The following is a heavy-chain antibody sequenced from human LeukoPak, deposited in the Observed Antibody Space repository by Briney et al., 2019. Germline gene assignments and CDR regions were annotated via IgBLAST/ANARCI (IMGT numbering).Heavy chain of an antibody. D-gene: IGHD4-11*01. CDR3: ARVVTVTTGYYYYYMDV. CDR2: IYYSGST. V-gene: IGHV4-59*01. J-gene: IGHJ6*03. CDR1: DGSISSYY. Sequence: SETLSLTCAVYDGSISSYYWSWIRQPPGKGLEWIGYIYYSGSTNYNPSLKSRVTISVDTSKNQFSLKLSSVTAADTAVYYCARVVTVTTGYYYYYMDVWGKGTTVTVSS.